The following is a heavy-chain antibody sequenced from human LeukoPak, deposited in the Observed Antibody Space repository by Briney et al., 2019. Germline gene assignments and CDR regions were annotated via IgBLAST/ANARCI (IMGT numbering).Heavy chain of an antibody. CDR1: GGTFSSYA. Sequence: SVKVSCKASGGTFSSYAISWVRQAPGQGLEWMGGIIPIFGTANYAQKLQGRVTITTDESTSTAYMELSSLRSEDTAVYYCARVGGHDYGDYAFDYWGQGTLVTVSS. V-gene: IGHV1-69*05. CDR3: ARVGGHDYGDYAFDY. CDR2: IIPIFGTA. J-gene: IGHJ4*02. D-gene: IGHD4-17*01.